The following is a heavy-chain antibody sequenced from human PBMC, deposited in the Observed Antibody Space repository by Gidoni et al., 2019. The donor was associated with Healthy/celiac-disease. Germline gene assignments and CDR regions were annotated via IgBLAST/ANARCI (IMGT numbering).Heavy chain of an antibody. CDR1: GFTVSSDA. D-gene: IGHD6-13*01. CDR2: ISGSCVST. CDR3: AKARAAADYYYYGMDV. Sequence: EGQRLESGGGLVQTGGSLRLSWAASGFTVSSDAMSWVRQAPGKGLEWVSAISGSCVSTYYADSVKGRFTISRDNSKNTLYLQMNSLRAEDTAVYYCAKARAAADYYYYGMDVWGQGTTVTVSS. V-gene: IGHV3-23*01. J-gene: IGHJ6*02.